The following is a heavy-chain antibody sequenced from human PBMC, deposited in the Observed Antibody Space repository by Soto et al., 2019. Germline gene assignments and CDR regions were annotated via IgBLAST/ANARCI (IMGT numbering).Heavy chain of an antibody. CDR3: ARDFGRAYCGGDCPPDY. CDR1: GFIFTNYG. Sequence: QVLLVESGGGVVQPGRSLRLSCAASGFIFTNYGLHWVRQAPGKGLEWVALIWYDGSNEYYVDSVKGRFTISRDNSKSMLYLQMNSLRAEDTAVYYCARDFGRAYCGGDCPPDYWGQGTLVTVSS. V-gene: IGHV3-33*01. D-gene: IGHD2-21*02. J-gene: IGHJ4*02. CDR2: IWYDGSNE.